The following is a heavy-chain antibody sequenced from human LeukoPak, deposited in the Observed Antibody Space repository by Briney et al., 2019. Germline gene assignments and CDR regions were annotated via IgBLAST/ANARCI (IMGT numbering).Heavy chain of an antibody. CDR3: ASSHSSGYYRYYYYYMDV. D-gene: IGHD3-22*01. CDR1: GGTFSSYA. V-gene: IGHV1-69*06. CDR2: IIPIFGTA. Sequence: GASVKVSCKASGGTFSSYAISWVRQAPGQGLEWMGGIIPIFGTANYAQKLQGRVTITADKSTSTAYMELSSLRSEDTAVYYCASSHSSGYYRYYYYYMDVWGKGTTVTVSS. J-gene: IGHJ6*03.